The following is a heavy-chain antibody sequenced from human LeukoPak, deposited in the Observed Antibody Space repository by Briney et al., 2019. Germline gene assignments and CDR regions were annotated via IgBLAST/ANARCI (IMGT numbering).Heavy chain of an antibody. V-gene: IGHV4-59*01. CDR3: ARDPGYYGSGSQKYGMDV. J-gene: IGHJ6*02. Sequence: TSETLSLTCTVSGGSISSYYWSWIRQPPGKGLAWIGYIYYSGSTNYNPSLKSRVTISVDTSKNQFSLKLSSVTAADTAVYYCARDPGYYGSGSQKYGMDVWGQGTTVTVSS. CDR2: IYYSGST. CDR1: GGSISSYY. D-gene: IGHD3-10*01.